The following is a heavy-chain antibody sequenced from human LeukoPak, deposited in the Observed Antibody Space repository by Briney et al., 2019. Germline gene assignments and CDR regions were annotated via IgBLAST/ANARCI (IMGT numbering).Heavy chain of an antibody. CDR3: ARDPTHYYDSSGYLDY. J-gene: IGHJ4*02. CDR1: GFTVSSNY. Sequence: GGSLRLSCAASGFTVSSNYMSWVRQAPGKGLEWVSVIYSGGSTYYADSVKGRFTISRDNSKNTLYLQMNSLRAEDTAVCYCARDPTHYYDSSGYLDYWGQGTLVTVSS. CDR2: IYSGGST. V-gene: IGHV3-66*01. D-gene: IGHD3-22*01.